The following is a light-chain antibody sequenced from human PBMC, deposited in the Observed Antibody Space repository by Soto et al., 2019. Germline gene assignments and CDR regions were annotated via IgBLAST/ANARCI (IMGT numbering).Light chain of an antibody. V-gene: IGKV3-20*01. CDR1: QSVTSNF. J-gene: IGKJ3*01. CDR3: HQYGSSPLT. CDR2: GAS. Sequence: EIVLTQSPGTLSLSPGERATLTCRASQSVTSNFLAWYQQKPGQAPRLLMYGASSRATGIPDRFSGSGSGTDFTLTISRLAPEDFALYYCHQYGSSPLTFGPGTKVDIK.